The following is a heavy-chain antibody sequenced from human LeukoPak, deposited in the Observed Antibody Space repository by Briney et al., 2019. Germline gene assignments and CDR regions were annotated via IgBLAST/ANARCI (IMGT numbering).Heavy chain of an antibody. V-gene: IGHV3-30-3*01. D-gene: IGHD6-25*01. J-gene: IGHJ4*02. Sequence: TGGTLRLSCAASGFTFSSYAMHWDRQAQGKGLERVAVISYDGSNKYYADSVKGRFTISRDNSKNTLYLQMNSLRAEDTAVYYCARDTSGKELAAPADYWGQGTLVTVSS. CDR2: ISYDGSNK. CDR1: GFTFSSYA. CDR3: ARDTSGKELAAPADY.